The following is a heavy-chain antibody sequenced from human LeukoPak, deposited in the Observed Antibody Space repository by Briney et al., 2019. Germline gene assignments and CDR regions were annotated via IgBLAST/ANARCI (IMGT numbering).Heavy chain of an antibody. CDR3: AREPLHTRYCSGGSCYNGGDY. V-gene: IGHV1-46*01. J-gene: IGHJ4*02. D-gene: IGHD2-15*01. CDR2: INPSGGRT. CDR1: GYTFTSYY. Sequence: ASVNVSCKASGYTFTSYYMHWVRQAPGQGLEWMGIINPSGGRTSYAQKFQGRVTMTRDTSTSTVYMELSSLRSEDTAVYYCAREPLHTRYCSGGSCYNGGDYWGQGTLVTVSS.